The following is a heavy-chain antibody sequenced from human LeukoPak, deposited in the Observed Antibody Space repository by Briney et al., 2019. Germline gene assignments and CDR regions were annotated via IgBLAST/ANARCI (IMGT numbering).Heavy chain of an antibody. Sequence: GGSLRLSCAASGFTFSSYAMHWVRQAPGKGLEYVSAISSNGGSTYYANSVKGRFTISRDNSKNTLYLQMGSLRAEDMAVYYCARARSGSHYDYWGQGTLVTVSS. CDR2: ISSNGGST. V-gene: IGHV3-64*01. CDR1: GFTFSSYA. CDR3: ARARSGSHYDY. J-gene: IGHJ4*02. D-gene: IGHD1-26*01.